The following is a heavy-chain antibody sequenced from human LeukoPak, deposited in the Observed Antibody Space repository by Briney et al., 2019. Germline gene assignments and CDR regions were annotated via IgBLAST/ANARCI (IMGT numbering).Heavy chain of an antibody. CDR1: GFTFSAYS. CDR3: ARRAGGYSHPYDY. D-gene: IGHD4-23*01. V-gene: IGHV3-53*01. J-gene: IGHJ4*02. CDR2: IYSGGST. Sequence: GGSLRLSCATSGFTFSAYSMSWVRQAPGKGLEWVSLIYSGGSTYYADSVKGRFTISRDNSKNTLYLQMNSLRAEDTAVYYCARRAGGYSHPYDYWGQGTLVTVSS.